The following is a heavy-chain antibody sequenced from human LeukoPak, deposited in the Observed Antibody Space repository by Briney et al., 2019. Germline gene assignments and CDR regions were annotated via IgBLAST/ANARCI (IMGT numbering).Heavy chain of an antibody. CDR3: ARYGDYDQNYFDY. J-gene: IGHJ4*02. CDR1: GYSISSGYY. D-gene: IGHD4-17*01. Sequence: SETLSLTCAVSGYSISSGYYWGWIRQPPGEGMEWPGSIYHSGSNYYNPSLKSRVTISVDTSENQFSLKLSSVTAADTAGYYCARYGDYDQNYFDYWGQGTLVTVSS. CDR2: IYHSGSN. V-gene: IGHV4-38-2*01.